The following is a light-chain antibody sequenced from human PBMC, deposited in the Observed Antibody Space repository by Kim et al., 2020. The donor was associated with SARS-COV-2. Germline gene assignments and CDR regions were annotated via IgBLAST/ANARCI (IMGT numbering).Light chain of an antibody. CDR3: QQYINWPLT. CDR1: QSVSSS. J-gene: IGKJ4*01. V-gene: IGKV3-15*01. CDR2: GAS. Sequence: EIVMTQSPATLSVSPGERATLSCRASQSVSSSLAWYQQKPGQAPGLLIYGASIRATGIPARFSGSGSGTEFTLTISSLQSEDFAVYYCQQYINWPLTFGGGTKLEI.